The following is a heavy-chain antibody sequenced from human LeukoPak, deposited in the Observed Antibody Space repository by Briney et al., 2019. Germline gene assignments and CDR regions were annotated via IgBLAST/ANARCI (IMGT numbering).Heavy chain of an antibody. CDR1: GFTFDDYG. CDR2: INWNGGST. D-gene: IGHD2-21*01. CDR3: ARALELWSLYYFDY. Sequence: PGESLRLSCAASGFTFDDYGMSWVRHAPGKGLEWVSGINWNGGSTGYADSVKGRFTISRDNAKNSLYLQMNSLRAEDTALYYCARALELWSLYYFDYWGQGTLVTVSS. V-gene: IGHV3-20*04. J-gene: IGHJ4*02.